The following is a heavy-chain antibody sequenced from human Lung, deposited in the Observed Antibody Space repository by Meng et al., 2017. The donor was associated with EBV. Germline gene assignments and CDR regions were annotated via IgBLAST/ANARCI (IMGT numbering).Heavy chain of an antibody. D-gene: IGHD3-22*01. J-gene: IGHJ4*02. CDR2: ISYSGST. Sequence: QVHLQESGPGLVKPSQTLSLTCTASGGSIRFGDYYWSWIRQPPGKGLEWIGYISYSGSTYYNPSLKSRVTISVDTSKNQFSLKLSSVTAADTAVYYCARTHFYDSSNYGFDYWGQGTLVTVSS. CDR1: GGSIRFGDYY. V-gene: IGHV4-30-4*01. CDR3: ARTHFYDSSNYGFDY.